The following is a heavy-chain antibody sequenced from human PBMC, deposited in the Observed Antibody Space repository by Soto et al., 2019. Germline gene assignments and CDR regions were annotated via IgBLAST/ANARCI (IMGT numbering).Heavy chain of an antibody. D-gene: IGHD5-18*01. J-gene: IGHJ4*02. CDR2: ISAYNGNT. V-gene: IGHV1-18*01. CDR3: AREVERGYSYGYLEY. CDR1: GYTFTSYG. Sequence: GASVKVSCKASGYTFTSYGISWVRQAPGQGLEWMGWISAYNGNTSYAQKFQGRVTMTRDTSTSTVYMGLSSLRSEDTAVYYCAREVERGYSYGYLEYWGQGTLVTVSS.